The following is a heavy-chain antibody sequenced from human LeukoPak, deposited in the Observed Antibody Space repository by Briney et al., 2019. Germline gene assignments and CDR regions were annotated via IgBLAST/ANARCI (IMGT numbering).Heavy chain of an antibody. Sequence: ASVKVSCKASGYTFTGYYMHWVRQAPGQGLEWMGWINPNSGGTNYAQKFQGRVTMTRDTSISTAYMELSRLRSGDTAVYYCARDYDFWSGYYKMDVWGKGTTVTVSS. CDR3: ARDYDFWSGYYKMDV. D-gene: IGHD3-3*01. CDR2: INPNSGGT. CDR1: GYTFTGYY. J-gene: IGHJ6*04. V-gene: IGHV1-2*02.